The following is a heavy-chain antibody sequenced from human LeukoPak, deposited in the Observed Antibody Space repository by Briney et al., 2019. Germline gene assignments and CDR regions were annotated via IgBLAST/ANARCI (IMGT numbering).Heavy chain of an antibody. Sequence: ASVKVSCKASGYTFTSYGISWVRQAPGQGLEWMGWISAYNGNTNYAQKLQGRVTMTTDTSTSTAYMELRSLRSDDTAVYYCARDQAMTYYDILTGYFPFDYWGQGTLVTVSS. D-gene: IGHD3-9*01. CDR1: GYTFTSYG. CDR2: ISAYNGNT. V-gene: IGHV1-18*01. CDR3: ARDQAMTYYDILTGYFPFDY. J-gene: IGHJ4*02.